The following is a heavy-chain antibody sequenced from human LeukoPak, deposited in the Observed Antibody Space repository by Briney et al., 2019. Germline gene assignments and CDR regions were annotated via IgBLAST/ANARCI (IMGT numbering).Heavy chain of an antibody. CDR2: INPNSGGT. CDR1: GYTFTGYY. Sequence: ASVKVSCKASGYTFTGYYMHWVRQAPGQGLEWMGWINPNSGGTNYAQKFQGRVTMTRDTPISTAYMELSRLRSDDTAVYYCARSQGLGWLSFDYWGQGTLVTVSS. CDR3: ARSQGLGWLSFDY. V-gene: IGHV1-2*02. J-gene: IGHJ4*02. D-gene: IGHD3-22*01.